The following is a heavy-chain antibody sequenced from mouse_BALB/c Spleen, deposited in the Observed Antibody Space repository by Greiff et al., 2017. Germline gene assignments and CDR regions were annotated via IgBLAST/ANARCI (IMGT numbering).Heavy chain of an antibody. Sequence: EVQRVESGGGLVQPGGSRKLSCAASGFTFSSFGMHWVRQAPEKGLEWVAYISSGSSTIYYADTVKGRFTISRDNPKNTLFLQMTSLRSEDTAMYYCARSYYYGSSYAYYAMDYWGQGTSVTVSA. V-gene: IGHV5-17*02. CDR3: ARSYYYGSSYAYYAMDY. J-gene: IGHJ4*01. CDR1: GFTFSSFG. D-gene: IGHD1-1*01. CDR2: ISSGSSTI.